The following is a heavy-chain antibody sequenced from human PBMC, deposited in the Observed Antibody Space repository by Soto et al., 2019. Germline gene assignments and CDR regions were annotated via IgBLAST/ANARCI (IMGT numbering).Heavy chain of an antibody. CDR1: GFTFSSYG. CDR3: ARDGMGYYASSGYPPIGMDV. CDR2: IWYDGSNK. Sequence: QVQLVESGGGVVQPGRSLRLSCAASGFTFSSYGMHWVRQAPGKGLEWVAVIWYDGSNKYYADSVKGRFTISRDNSKNTLYLQMNSLRAEDTAVYYCARDGMGYYASSGYPPIGMDVWGQGTTVTVSS. V-gene: IGHV3-33*01. D-gene: IGHD3-22*01. J-gene: IGHJ6*02.